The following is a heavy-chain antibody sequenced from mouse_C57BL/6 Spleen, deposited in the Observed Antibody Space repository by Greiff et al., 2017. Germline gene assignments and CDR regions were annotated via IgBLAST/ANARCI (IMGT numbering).Heavy chain of an antibody. V-gene: IGHV3-6*01. Sequence: EVQRVESGPGLVKPSQSLSLTCSVTGYSITSGYYWNWIRQFPGNKLEWMGYISYDGSNNYNPSLKNRISITRDTSKNQFFLKLNSVTTEDTATYYCARGATDAMDYWGQGTSVTVSS. D-gene: IGHD1-1*01. CDR2: ISYDGSN. CDR3: ARGATDAMDY. CDR1: GYSITSGYY. J-gene: IGHJ4*01.